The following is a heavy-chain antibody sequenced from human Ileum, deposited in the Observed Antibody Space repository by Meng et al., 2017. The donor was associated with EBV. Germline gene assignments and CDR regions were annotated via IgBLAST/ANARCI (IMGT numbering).Heavy chain of an antibody. V-gene: IGHV4-4*02. Sequence: PELGPGLVKPSGPLSLPGADSGSSISSSNWWSWVRQPPGKGLEWIGEIYHSGSTNYNPSLKSRVTISVDKSKNQFSLKLSSVTAADTAVYYCAREVAAAGGFDYWGQGTLVTVSS. CDR3: AREVAAAGGFDY. D-gene: IGHD6-13*01. CDR1: GSSISSSNW. CDR2: IYHSGST. J-gene: IGHJ4*02.